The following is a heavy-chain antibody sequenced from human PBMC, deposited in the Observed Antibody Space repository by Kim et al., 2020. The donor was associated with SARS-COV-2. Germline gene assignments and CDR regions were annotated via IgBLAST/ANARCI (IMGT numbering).Heavy chain of an antibody. V-gene: IGHV3-48*03. Sequence: SVKGRFTISRDNAKNSLYLQMNSLRAEDTAVYYCARVIQLVRFPRCGMDVWGQGTTVTVSS. CDR3: ARVIQLVRFPRCGMDV. D-gene: IGHD6-13*01. J-gene: IGHJ6*02.